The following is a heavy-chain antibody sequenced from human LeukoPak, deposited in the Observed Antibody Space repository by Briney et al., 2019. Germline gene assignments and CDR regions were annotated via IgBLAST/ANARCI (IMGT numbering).Heavy chain of an antibody. CDR2: MKKDGSET. D-gene: IGHD3-10*01. V-gene: IGHV3-7*01. J-gene: IGHJ4*02. CDR1: GFTFSSYS. Sequence: GGSLRLSCVVSGFTFSSYSMIWVRQAPGKGLQWVANMKKDGSETKYVESVKGRFTIPRDNAKNSLYLQMNSLSAEDTAVYYCGRHRSGSGTYFIDYWGQGTLVSVSS. CDR3: GRHRSGSGTYFIDY.